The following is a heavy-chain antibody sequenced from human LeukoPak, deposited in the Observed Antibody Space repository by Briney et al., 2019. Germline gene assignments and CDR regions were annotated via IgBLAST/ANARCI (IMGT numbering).Heavy chain of an antibody. CDR1: GFTFSGFS. V-gene: IGHV3-48*04. CDR2: ISSSGSTI. CDR3: AELGITMIGGV. J-gene: IGHJ6*04. D-gene: IGHD3-10*02. Sequence: GGSLRLSCAASGFTFSGFSMNWVRQAPGRGLEWVSYISSSGSTIYYADSVKGRFTISRDNAKNSLYLQMNSLRAEDTAVYYCAELGITMIGGVWGKGTTVTISS.